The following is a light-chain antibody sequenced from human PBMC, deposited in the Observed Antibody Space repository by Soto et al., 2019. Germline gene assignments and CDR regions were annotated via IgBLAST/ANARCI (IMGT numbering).Light chain of an antibody. CDR3: QQTFSPPYT. V-gene: IGKV1-39*01. Sequence: DIQMTQSLSSLSASVGDTVTITCRASQSISNSLSWYQQKPGKAPKFLIYVASTLQRGGPSRFSGSGSGTDFTLTISRLQPEGFATFFCQQTFSPPYTFGRGTKLEIK. J-gene: IGKJ2*01. CDR1: QSISNS. CDR2: VAS.